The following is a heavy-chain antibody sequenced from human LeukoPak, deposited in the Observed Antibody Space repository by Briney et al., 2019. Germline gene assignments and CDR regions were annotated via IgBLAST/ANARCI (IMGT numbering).Heavy chain of an antibody. CDR3: ARSPYSSGWDPARV. Sequence: PGGSLRLSCAASGFTFSSYWRHWVRQARGKGVGWVSRINSDGSRTKYADCVKGRFTISRHNAKNPLSLQMNSLRAEDTAVYYCARSPYSSGWDPARVWGQGALVSVSS. D-gene: IGHD6-19*01. CDR2: INSDGSRT. V-gene: IGHV3-74*01. CDR1: GFTFSSYW. J-gene: IGHJ4*02.